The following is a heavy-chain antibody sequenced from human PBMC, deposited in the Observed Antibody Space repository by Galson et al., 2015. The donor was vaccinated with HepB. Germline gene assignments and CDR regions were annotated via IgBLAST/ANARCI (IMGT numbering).Heavy chain of an antibody. J-gene: IGHJ4*02. CDR3: ATGGSGSWVVPHR. Sequence: SLRLSCAASGFTFDDYGMHWVRQAPGKGLEWVSLINWDGSFTYYADSVKGRFTISRDNSKNSLYLQMNSLRPEDTAFYYCATGGSGSWVVPHRWGRGTLVTVSS. V-gene: IGHV3-43*01. CDR1: GFTFDDYG. D-gene: IGHD6-13*01. CDR2: INWDGSFT.